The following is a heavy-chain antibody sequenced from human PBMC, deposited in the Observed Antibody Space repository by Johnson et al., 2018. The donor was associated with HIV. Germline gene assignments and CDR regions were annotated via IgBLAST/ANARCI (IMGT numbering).Heavy chain of an antibody. CDR1: GFTVSSNY. J-gene: IGHJ3*02. CDR2: INNSGGGT. CDR3: ARAGQRPEDAFDI. Sequence: VQLVESGGGLIQPGGSLRLSCVGSGFTVSSNYMSWVRQAPGKGLEWVSVINNSGGGTYYADSVRGQFTISRDNSKNTLYLQMNSLRAEDTAVYYCARAGQRPEDAFDIWGQGTMVTVSS. D-gene: IGHD1-1*01. V-gene: IGHV3-53*01.